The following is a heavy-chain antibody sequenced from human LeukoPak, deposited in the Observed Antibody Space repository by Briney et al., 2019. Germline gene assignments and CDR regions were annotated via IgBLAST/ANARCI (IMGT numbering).Heavy chain of an antibody. J-gene: IGHJ3*02. CDR3: ARPQVNDYGDCGI. Sequence: GSLRLSCAASGFTYSNYWMSWVRQAPGKGPEWVANIKYDGSEKYYVDSVKGRFTISRDNAKNSLYLQMNSLRAEDTAVYYCARPQVNDYGDCGIWGQGTMVAVSS. CDR1: GFTYSNYW. D-gene: IGHD4-17*01. CDR2: IKYDGSEK. V-gene: IGHV3-7*01.